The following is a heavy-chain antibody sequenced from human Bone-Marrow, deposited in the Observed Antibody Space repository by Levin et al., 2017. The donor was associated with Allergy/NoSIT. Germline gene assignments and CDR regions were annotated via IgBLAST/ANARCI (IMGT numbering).Heavy chain of an antibody. CDR1: GFPFLSYG. Sequence: PGGSLRLSCGVSGFPFLSYGINWVRQAPGKGLEWVAYISSSGNAKKYADSVKGRFTISRDNVKSSLYLQMDNLSVADTAVYYCARLYILTSPMDVWGQGTTVTVSS. V-gene: IGHV3-48*01. J-gene: IGHJ6*02. D-gene: IGHD3-9*01. CDR3: ARLYILTSPMDV. CDR2: ISSSGNAK.